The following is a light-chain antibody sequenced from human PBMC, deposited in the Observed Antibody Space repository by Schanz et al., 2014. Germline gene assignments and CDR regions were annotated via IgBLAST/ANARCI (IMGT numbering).Light chain of an antibody. CDR2: STN. J-gene: IGLJ3*02. V-gene: IGLV8-61*01. CDR3: VLYMGSGSWV. CDR1: SGSVSTTYY. Sequence: QTVVTQEPSFSVSPGGTVTLTCGLSSGSVSTTYYPSWYQQTPGQGPRTLIYSTNTRSSGVPDRFSGSILGDKAALTITGAQADDESDYYCVLYMGSGSWVFGGGTKVTVL.